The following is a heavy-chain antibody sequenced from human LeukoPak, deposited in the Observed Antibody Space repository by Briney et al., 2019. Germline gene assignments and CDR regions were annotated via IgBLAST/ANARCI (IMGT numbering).Heavy chain of an antibody. Sequence: PGGSLRLSCAASGFTFFIYGMTWVRQAPGKGLEWVSSISSSSSYIYYADSVKGRFTISRDNAKNSLYLQMNSLRAEDTAVYYCARAPYNYGGNYWGQGTLVTVSS. CDR3: ARAPYNYGGNY. J-gene: IGHJ4*02. D-gene: IGHD5-24*01. CDR1: GFTFFIYG. V-gene: IGHV3-21*01. CDR2: ISSSSSYI.